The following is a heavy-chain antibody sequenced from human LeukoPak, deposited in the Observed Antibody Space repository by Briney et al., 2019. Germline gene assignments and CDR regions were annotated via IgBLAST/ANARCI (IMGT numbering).Heavy chain of an antibody. V-gene: IGHV1-18*01. Sequence: ASEKVSCKASGYTFTSYGISWVRQAPGQGLEWMGWISAYNGNTNYAQKLQGRVTMTTDTSTSTAYMELRSLRSDDTAVYYCARGGSGDRAPTHWFDPWGQGTLVTVSS. J-gene: IGHJ5*02. CDR2: ISAYNGNT. CDR1: GYTFTSYG. D-gene: IGHD3-10*01. CDR3: ARGGSGDRAPTHWFDP.